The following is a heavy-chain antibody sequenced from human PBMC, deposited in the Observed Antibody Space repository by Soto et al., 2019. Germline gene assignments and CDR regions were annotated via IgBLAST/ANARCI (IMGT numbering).Heavy chain of an antibody. CDR3: ASVLVGASDSYGLDV. D-gene: IGHD1-26*01. Sequence: QVQLVESGGGVVQPGRSLRLSCAASGFTFSKYGMHWVRQAPGKGLEWVAIIWHDGNNKYYADSVRGRFIISRDNSKNRLYLQMNSLRAEDTAVYYCASVLVGASDSYGLDVWGQGTPVTVSS. CDR2: IWHDGNNK. V-gene: IGHV3-33*01. CDR1: GFTFSKYG. J-gene: IGHJ6*02.